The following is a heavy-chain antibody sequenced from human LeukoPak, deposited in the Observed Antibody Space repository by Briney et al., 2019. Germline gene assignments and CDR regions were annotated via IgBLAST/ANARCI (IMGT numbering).Heavy chain of an antibody. J-gene: IGHJ5*02. V-gene: IGHV4-39*07. CDR3: ARDAVTYEVRGVIFGFDP. Sequence: PSETLSLTCNVSGGSISSSSYYWGWIRQPPGKGLELIGNIYYSGTTYYNPSLKSRVTISVDTSKNQFSLKLSSVTAADTAVYYCARDAVTYEVRGVIFGFDPWGQGTLVTVSS. CDR1: GGSISSSSYY. D-gene: IGHD3-10*01. CDR2: IYYSGTT.